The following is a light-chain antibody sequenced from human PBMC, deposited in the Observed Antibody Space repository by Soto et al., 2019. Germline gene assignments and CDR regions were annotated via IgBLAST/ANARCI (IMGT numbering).Light chain of an antibody. J-gene: IGLJ3*02. CDR3: LLSYSGANWV. CDR2: DKS. V-gene: IGLV7-46*01. CDR1: TGAVTSGHY. Sequence: QAVVTQKPSLTVSPGGTVTLTCGSSTGAVTSGHYPYWFQQKPGQAPRTLIYDKSNKHSWTPARFSGSLLGGKAALTLSGAQPEDEAEYYCLLSYSGANWVFGGGTKLTVL.